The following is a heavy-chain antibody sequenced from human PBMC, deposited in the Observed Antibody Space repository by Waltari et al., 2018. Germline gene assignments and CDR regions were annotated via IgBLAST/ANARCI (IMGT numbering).Heavy chain of an antibody. V-gene: IGHV1-69-2*01. D-gene: IGHD2-2*01. J-gene: IGHJ4*02. CDR1: GYTFIDYS. CDR3: TTDPTIYLVAPGRH. CDR2: VDPADGET. Sequence: EVQLVQSGTEVKKPGATVKISCKVSGYTFIDYSMHWVQQAPGKGLEWVGRVDPADGETKYAEKFQGRVTITADTSTDTAYMELSSLRSEDTAVYYCTTDPTIYLVAPGRHWGQGTLVTVSS.